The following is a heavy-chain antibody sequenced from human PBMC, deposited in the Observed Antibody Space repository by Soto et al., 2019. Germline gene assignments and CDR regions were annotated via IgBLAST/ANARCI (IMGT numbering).Heavy chain of an antibody. Sequence: ASVKVSCKASGYTFTSYGISWVRQAPGQGLEWMGWISAYNGNTNYAQKLQGRVTMTTDTSTSTAYMELRSLRSDDTAVYYCARDESITMIVVVNDAFGIWGQGTMVTVSS. CDR3: ARDESITMIVVVNDAFGI. CDR1: GYTFTSYG. D-gene: IGHD3-22*01. J-gene: IGHJ3*02. CDR2: ISAYNGNT. V-gene: IGHV1-18*01.